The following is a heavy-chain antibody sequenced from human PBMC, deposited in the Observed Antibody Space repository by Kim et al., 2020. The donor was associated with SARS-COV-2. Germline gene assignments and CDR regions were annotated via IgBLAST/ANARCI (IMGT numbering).Heavy chain of an antibody. V-gene: IGHV3-30*18. CDR1: GFTFSSYG. Sequence: GGSLRLSCSASGFTFSSYGMHWVRQAPGKGLEWVAVISYNGSNKFYADSVKGRFTISRDNSKNTLYLQMNSLRAEDTAVYYCAKDLSDCPDYWGQGTLVTVSS. CDR2: ISYNGSNK. D-gene: IGHD2-21*02. J-gene: IGHJ4*02. CDR3: AKDLSDCPDY.